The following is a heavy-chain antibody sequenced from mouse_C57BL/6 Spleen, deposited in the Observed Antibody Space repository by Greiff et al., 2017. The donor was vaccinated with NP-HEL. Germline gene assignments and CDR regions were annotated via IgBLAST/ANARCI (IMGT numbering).Heavy chain of an antibody. V-gene: IGHV1-82*01. CDR1: GYAFSSSW. CDR3: AREGAY. Sequence: QVQLQQSGPELVKPGASVKISCEASGYAFSSSWMNWVKQRPGKGLEWIGRIYPGDGDTNYNGKFKGKATLTADKSSSTAYMQLSSLTSEDSAVYFCAREGAYWGQGTLVTVSA. J-gene: IGHJ3*01. CDR2: IYPGDGDT.